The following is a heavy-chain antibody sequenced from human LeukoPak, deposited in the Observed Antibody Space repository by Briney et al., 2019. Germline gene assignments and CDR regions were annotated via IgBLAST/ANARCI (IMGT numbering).Heavy chain of an antibody. V-gene: IGHV1-18*01. D-gene: IGHD3-22*01. CDR3: AREVPYDSSFYYQPFDY. CDR1: GYTFTSYG. J-gene: IGHJ4*02. Sequence: GGSVKVSCKASGYTFTSYGISWVRQAPGQGREWMGWISGYNGHTKYAQKVQGRVTMTTDTSTSTAYMNMRSLRSDDTAVYYCAREVPYDSSFYYQPFDYWGQGTLVTVSS. CDR2: ISGYNGHT.